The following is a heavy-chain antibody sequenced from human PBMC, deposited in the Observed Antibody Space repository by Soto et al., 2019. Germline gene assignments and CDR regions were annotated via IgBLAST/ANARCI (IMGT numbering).Heavy chain of an antibody. Sequence: GGSLRLSCAASGFTFSSYWMHWVRQAPGKGLVWVSRINSDGSSTSYADSVKGRFTISRDNAKNTLYLQMNSLRAEDTAVYYCASYGYSGYDRPKPNYYYYYMDVWGKGTTVTVSS. D-gene: IGHD5-12*01. CDR3: ASYGYSGYDRPKPNYYYYYMDV. V-gene: IGHV3-74*01. CDR2: INSDGSST. CDR1: GFTFSSYW. J-gene: IGHJ6*03.